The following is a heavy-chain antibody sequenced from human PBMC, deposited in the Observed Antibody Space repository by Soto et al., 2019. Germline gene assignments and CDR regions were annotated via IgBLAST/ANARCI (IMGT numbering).Heavy chain of an antibody. CDR3: ARDRGWILEGFDY. J-gene: IGHJ4*02. D-gene: IGHD5-18*01. V-gene: IGHV3-30-3*01. Sequence: QVQLVESGGGVVQPGRSLRLSCAASGFTFSSYAMHWVRQAPGKGLEWVAVISYDGSNKYYADSVKGRFTISRDNSKNTLYLQMNSLRAEDTAVYYCARDRGWILEGFDYWGQGTLVTVSS. CDR1: GFTFSSYA. CDR2: ISYDGSNK.